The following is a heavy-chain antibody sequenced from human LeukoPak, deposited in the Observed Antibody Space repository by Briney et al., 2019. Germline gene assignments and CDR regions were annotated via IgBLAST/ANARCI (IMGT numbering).Heavy chain of an antibody. V-gene: IGHV2-5*02. D-gene: IGHD2-15*01. J-gene: IGHJ4*02. CDR1: GFSINTDGVG. CDR3: THSLRRGRCSGGSCYYFDY. CDR2: IFWDGDK. Sequence: SGPTLVNPTQTLTLTCTCSGFSINTDGVGVSWIRQPPGKALEWLALIFWDGDKRYNPSLKSRLTITKDTSENQVVLTMTNMDPVDTATYYCTHSLRRGRCSGGSCYYFDYWGQGALVTVSS.